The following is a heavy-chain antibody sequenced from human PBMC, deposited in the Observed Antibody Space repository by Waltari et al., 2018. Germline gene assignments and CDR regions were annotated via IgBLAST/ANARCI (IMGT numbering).Heavy chain of an antibody. CDR1: GGSFSGYY. V-gene: IGHV4-34*01. CDR3: ARHPVGEYSGYELDY. Sequence: QWGAGLLKPSETLSLTCAVYGGSFSGYYWSWIRQPPGKGLEWIGEINHSGSTNYNPSLKSRVTISVDTSKNQFSLKLSSVTAADTAVYYCARHPVGEYSGYELDYWGQGTLVTVSS. D-gene: IGHD5-12*01. J-gene: IGHJ4*02. CDR2: INHSGST.